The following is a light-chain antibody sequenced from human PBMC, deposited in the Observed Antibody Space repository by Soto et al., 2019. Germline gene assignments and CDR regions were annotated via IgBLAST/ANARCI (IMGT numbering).Light chain of an antibody. CDR3: QQFSTYSLT. CDR1: QSISSW. Sequence: DIQLTQSPSTLSASVGDRVTITCRASQSISSWLAWYQQKPGKAPKLLIYKASSLESGVPSRFRGSESGTEFTLTISSLQPDDFATYFCQQFSTYSLTFGGGTTVESK. CDR2: KAS. V-gene: IGKV1-5*03. J-gene: IGKJ4*01.